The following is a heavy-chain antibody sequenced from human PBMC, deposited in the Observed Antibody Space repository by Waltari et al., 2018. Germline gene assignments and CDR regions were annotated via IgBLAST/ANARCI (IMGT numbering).Heavy chain of an antibody. D-gene: IGHD7-27*01. V-gene: IGHV3-15*01. J-gene: IGHJ3*01. CDR1: GFTFSNAW. CDR3: APSNFNV. CDR2: IKSKTNGETT. Sequence: EVQLVESGGGLVKPGGSLRLSCAASGFTFSNAWMSWVRQAPGKGLEWVGRIKSKTNGETTDYAAPVKGRFTISRDDSKNTLYLQMNTLKTEDTAVYYCAPSNFNVWGQGTMVTVSS.